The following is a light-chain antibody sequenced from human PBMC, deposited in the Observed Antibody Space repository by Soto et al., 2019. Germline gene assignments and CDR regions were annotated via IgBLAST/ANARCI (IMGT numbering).Light chain of an antibody. CDR1: QSVSSSY. Sequence: EIVLTQSPGTLSLSPGERATLSCRASQSVSSSYLDWYQQKPGQAPRLLIYGASSRATGIPDRFSGSGSGTDFTLTSSRLESEDFAVYYCQQYGSSRTFGQGTKEEIK. J-gene: IGKJ1*01. CDR2: GAS. V-gene: IGKV3-20*01. CDR3: QQYGSSRT.